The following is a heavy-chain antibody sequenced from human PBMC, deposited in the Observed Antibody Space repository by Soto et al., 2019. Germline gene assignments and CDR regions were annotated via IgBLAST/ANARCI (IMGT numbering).Heavy chain of an antibody. CDR3: ARLEGSSTSFMVY. D-gene: IGHD6-6*01. CDR2: IYYSGST. Sequence: PSETLSLTCTVSGGSISSYYWSWIRQPPGKGLEWIGYIYYSGSTNYNPSLKSRVTISVDTSKNQFSLKLSSVTAADTAVYYCARLEGSSTSFMVYWGQGTTVTVSS. J-gene: IGHJ6*02. V-gene: IGHV4-59*08. CDR1: GGSISSYY.